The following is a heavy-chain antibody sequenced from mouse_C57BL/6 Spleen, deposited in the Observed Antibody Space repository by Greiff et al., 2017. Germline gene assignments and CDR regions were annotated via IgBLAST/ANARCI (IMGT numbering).Heavy chain of an antibody. J-gene: IGHJ2*01. CDR2: IDPNSGGT. Sequence: VQLQQSGAELVKPGASVKLSCKASGYTFTSYWMNWVKQRPGRGLEWIGRIDPNSGGTKYNEKFKSKATLTVDKPSSTAYMQLSSLTSEDSAVFYCARRQSLYSYSSSQVPYFDYWGQGTTLTVSS. CDR1: GYTFTSYW. D-gene: IGHD1-1*01. V-gene: IGHV1-72*01. CDR3: ARRQSLYSYSSSQVPYFDY.